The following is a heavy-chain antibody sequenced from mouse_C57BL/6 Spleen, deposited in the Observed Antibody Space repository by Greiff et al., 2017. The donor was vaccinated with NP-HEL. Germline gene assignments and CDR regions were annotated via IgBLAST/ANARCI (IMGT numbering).Heavy chain of an antibody. CDR1: GFNIKDYY. Sequence: EVQLQQSGAELVKPGASVKLSCTASGFNIKDYYMHWVKQRTEQGLEWIGRIDPEDGETKSAPKFQGKATLTADTSSNTAYRQLSSLTSEDTAVYYCARGYYGSSHLFDYWGQGTTLTVSS. J-gene: IGHJ2*01. CDR2: IDPEDGET. CDR3: ARGYYGSSHLFDY. V-gene: IGHV14-2*01. D-gene: IGHD1-1*01.